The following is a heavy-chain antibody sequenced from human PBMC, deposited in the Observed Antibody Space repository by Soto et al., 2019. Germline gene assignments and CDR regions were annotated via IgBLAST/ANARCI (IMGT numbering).Heavy chain of an antibody. CDR3: ARESPAAGSSFDY. V-gene: IGHV3-21*01. J-gene: IGHJ4*02. CDR2: ISSSSSYI. D-gene: IGHD6-13*01. Sequence: GGSLRLSCAASGFTFSSYSMNWVRQAPGKGLEWVSSISSSSSYIYYADSVKGRFTISRDNAKNSLYLQMNSLRAEDTAVYYCARESPAAGSSFDYWGQGTLVTVSS. CDR1: GFTFSSYS.